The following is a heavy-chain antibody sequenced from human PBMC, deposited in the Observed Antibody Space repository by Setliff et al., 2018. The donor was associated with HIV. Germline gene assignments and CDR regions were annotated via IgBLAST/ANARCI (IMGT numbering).Heavy chain of an antibody. Sequence: PSETLSLTCAVYGGSLSGDYWGWIRQPPGKGLEWIGDILYTGNTYYNPSLKSRVAISVDTSENQFSLKLNSVTAADTAVYYCARRGRDGVLIVFATGFDPWGQGTLVTVSS. V-gene: IGHV4-34*12. J-gene: IGHJ5*02. CDR2: ILYTGNT. CDR3: ARRGRDGVLIVFATGFDP. D-gene: IGHD2-8*01. CDR1: GGSLSGDY.